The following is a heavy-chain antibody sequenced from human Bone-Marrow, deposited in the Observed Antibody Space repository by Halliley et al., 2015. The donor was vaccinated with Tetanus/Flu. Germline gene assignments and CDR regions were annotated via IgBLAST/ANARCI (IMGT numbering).Heavy chain of an antibody. D-gene: IGHD2-8*01. CDR1: GDSISSADFF. CDR2: IFYGGST. J-gene: IGHJ4*02. CDR3: AREEIMVYAFDY. Sequence: TLSLTCTVSGDSISSADFFWSWIRQRPGQGLEWIGHIFYGGSTYYNPTLKGRVKISVDRSTNQFSLRLSSVTAADTALYFCAREEIMVYAFDYWGQGAPVIVSS. V-gene: IGHV4-30-4*01.